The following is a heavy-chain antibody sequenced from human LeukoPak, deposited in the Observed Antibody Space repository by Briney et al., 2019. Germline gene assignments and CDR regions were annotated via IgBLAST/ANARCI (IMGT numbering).Heavy chain of an antibody. J-gene: IGHJ6*04. Sequence: SETLSLTCTVSGGSVSSGSYYWRWIRQPPGTGLEWIGYIYYSGSTNYNPSLKSRVTISVDTSKNQFSLKLSSVTAADTAVYYCARVLITMVRGVISYYYYGMDVWGKGTTVTVSS. V-gene: IGHV4-61*01. D-gene: IGHD3-10*01. CDR3: ARVLITMVRGVISYYYYGMDV. CDR1: GGSVSSGSYY. CDR2: IYYSGST.